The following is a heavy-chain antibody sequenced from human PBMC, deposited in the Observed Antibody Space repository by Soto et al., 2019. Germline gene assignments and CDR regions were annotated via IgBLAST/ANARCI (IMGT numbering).Heavy chain of an antibody. CDR2: ISSSSSYI. D-gene: IGHD6-19*01. CDR3: AREPISPGYSSGWPDY. Sequence: EVQLVESGGGLVKPGGSLRLSCAASGFTFSSYSMNWVRQAPGKGLEWVSSISSSSSYIYYADSVKGRFTISRDNAKNSLYLQMNSLRAEDTAVYYCAREPISPGYSSGWPDYWGQGTLVTVSS. V-gene: IGHV3-21*01. CDR1: GFTFSSYS. J-gene: IGHJ4*02.